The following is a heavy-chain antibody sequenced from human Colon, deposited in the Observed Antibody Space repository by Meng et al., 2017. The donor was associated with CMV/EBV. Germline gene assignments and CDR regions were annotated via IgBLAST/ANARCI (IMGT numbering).Heavy chain of an antibody. V-gene: IGHV1-69*10. Sequence: SVKVSCKAAGYTFPSYGISWVRQAPGQGLEWMGWIIPTLDIATYAQKFQGRATLAADKSTTTAYMELASLTSEDTAIYYCARGENLTGDDSWGQGTLVTVSS. J-gene: IGHJ4*02. D-gene: IGHD1-20*01. CDR1: GYTFPSYG. CDR2: IIPTLDIA. CDR3: ARGENLTGDDS.